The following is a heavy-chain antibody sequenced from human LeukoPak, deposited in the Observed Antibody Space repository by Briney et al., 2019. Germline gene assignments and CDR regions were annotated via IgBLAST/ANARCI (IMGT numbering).Heavy chain of an antibody. J-gene: IGHJ4*02. CDR2: INPNSGGT. D-gene: IGHD4-17*01. V-gene: IGHV1-2*04. Sequence: WINPNSGGTNYAQKFQGWVTMTRDTSISTAYMELSRLRSDDTAVYYCAREGEYGDFGDYWGQGTLVTVSS. CDR3: AREGEYGDFGDY.